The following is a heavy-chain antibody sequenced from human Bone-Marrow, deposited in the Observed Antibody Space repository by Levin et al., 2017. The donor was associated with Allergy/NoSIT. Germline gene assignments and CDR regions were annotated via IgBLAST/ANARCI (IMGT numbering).Heavy chain of an antibody. Sequence: GESLKISCAASGFTFLSYTMAWVRQAPWKGLEWVSSISSSSRHIYYADSLKGRFTISRDNAKNSLYLQMSSLRVEDTAVYYCARGLRGMATITGVHSWGQGTLVTVSS. CDR2: ISSSSRHI. CDR1: GFTFLSYT. CDR3: ARGLRGMATITGVHS. D-gene: IGHD5-24*01. J-gene: IGHJ4*02. V-gene: IGHV3-21*01.